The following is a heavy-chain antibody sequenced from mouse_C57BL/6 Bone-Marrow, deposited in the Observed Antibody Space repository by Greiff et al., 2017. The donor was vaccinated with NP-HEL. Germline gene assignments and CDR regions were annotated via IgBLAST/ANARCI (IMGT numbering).Heavy chain of an antibody. CDR1: GYAFTNYL. CDR3: ARRAYYSNFHYAMDY. V-gene: IGHV1-54*01. D-gene: IGHD2-5*01. CDR2: INPGSGGT. Sequence: QVQLQQSGAELVRPGTSVKVSCKASGYAFTNYLIEWVKQRPGQGLEWIGVINPGSGGTNYNEKFKGKATLTADKSSSTAYMQLSSLTSEDSAVYSCARRAYYSNFHYAMDYWGQGTSVTVSS. J-gene: IGHJ4*01.